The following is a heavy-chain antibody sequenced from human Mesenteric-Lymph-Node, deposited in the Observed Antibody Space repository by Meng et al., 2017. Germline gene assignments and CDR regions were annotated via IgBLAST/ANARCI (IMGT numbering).Heavy chain of an antibody. V-gene: IGHV1-46*01. D-gene: IGHD5-24*01. CDR1: GDTFTTYY. CDR3: ARGGEMARGYDAFDI. CDR2: INPSSGTT. J-gene: IGHJ3*02. Sequence: ASVKVSCKAAGDTFTTYYMLWVRQASGQGVEWLGLINPSSGTTKYAQKFQGRVTMTRDTSISTAYMELSSLRSEDTAVYYCARGGEMARGYDAFDIWGQGTMVTVSS.